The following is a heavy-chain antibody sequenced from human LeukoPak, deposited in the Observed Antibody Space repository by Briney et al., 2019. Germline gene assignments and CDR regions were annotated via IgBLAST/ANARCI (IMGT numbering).Heavy chain of an antibody. V-gene: IGHV3-23*01. CDR2: ISGSGGST. CDR1: GFTFSSYG. D-gene: IGHD1-26*01. J-gene: IGHJ4*02. Sequence: PGGSLRLSCAASGFTFSSYGMSWVRQAPGKGLEWVSAISGSGGSTYYADSVKGRFTISRDNSKNTLYLQMNSLRAEDTALYYCATKGWGSYYDAPFDYWGQGTLVTVSS. CDR3: ATKGWGSYYDAPFDY.